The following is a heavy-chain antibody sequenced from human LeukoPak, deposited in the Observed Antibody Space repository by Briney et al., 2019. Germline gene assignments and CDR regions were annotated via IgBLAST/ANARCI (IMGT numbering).Heavy chain of an antibody. CDR3: ARGGCGSGSYPCLDY. Sequence: PSQTLSLTRTVSGGSISSGGYYWSWIPQPPGKGLEWIGYIYYSGSTYYNPSLKSRVTISVDTSKNQFSLKLSSVTAADTAVYYCARGGCGSGSYPCLDYWGQGTLVTVSS. J-gene: IGHJ4*02. CDR1: GGSISSGGYY. D-gene: IGHD3-10*01. V-gene: IGHV4-31*03. CDR2: IYYSGST.